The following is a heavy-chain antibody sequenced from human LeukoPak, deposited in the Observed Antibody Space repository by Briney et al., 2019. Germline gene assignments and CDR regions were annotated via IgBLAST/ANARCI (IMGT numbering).Heavy chain of an antibody. CDR1: GGSISSYY. Sequence: SETLSLTCTVSGGSISSYYWSWIRQPPGKGLEWIGYIYYSGSTNYNPSLKSRVTISVDTSKNQFSLKLGSVTAADTAEYYCARVTYYYDSSGYSSWFDPWGQGTLVTVSS. J-gene: IGHJ5*02. CDR3: ARVTYYYDSSGYSSWFDP. V-gene: IGHV4-59*01. CDR2: IYYSGST. D-gene: IGHD3-22*01.